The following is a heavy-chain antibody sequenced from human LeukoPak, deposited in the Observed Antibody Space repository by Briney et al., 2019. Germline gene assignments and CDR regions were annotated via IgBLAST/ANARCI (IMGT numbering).Heavy chain of an antibody. CDR3: VRDGEGVAISVNFWFDP. J-gene: IGHJ5*02. V-gene: IGHV1-8*01. Sequence: WASVKVSCKASGFTLTNYDINWVRQAPGQGLEWMGWMNPINGNTGYARKFQGRVTMTRDTSISTAYMELRSLTSEDTAIYYCVRDGEGVAISVNFWFDPWGQGTLVTASS. CDR2: MNPINGNT. D-gene: IGHD3-10*01. CDR1: GFTLTNYD.